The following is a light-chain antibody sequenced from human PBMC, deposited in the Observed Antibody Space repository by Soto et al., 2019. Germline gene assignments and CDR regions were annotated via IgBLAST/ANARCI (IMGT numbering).Light chain of an antibody. J-gene: IGKJ2*01. CDR1: QSISNW. V-gene: IGKV1-5*03. CDR3: QQYNST. CDR2: KAS. Sequence: DIQMTQSPSTLSASVGDRVTITCRASQSISNWLAWYQQKPGKAPKLLIYKASSLESGVPSRFSGSGSGTEFILTISSLQPDDFATYYCQQYNSTFGQGTKLEIK.